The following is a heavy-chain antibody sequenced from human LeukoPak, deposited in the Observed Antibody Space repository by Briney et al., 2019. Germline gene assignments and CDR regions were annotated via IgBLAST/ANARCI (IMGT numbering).Heavy chain of an antibody. J-gene: IGHJ5*02. D-gene: IGHD1-26*01. CDR3: AKDLGYDP. CDR1: GVTLSTYA. Sequence: GGSLRLSCAASGVTLSTYAMSWARQAPGKGLEWVSSVNFRGTISYYADSVKGRFTISRDNSKNTLFLQMDSLRAEDAAIYYCAKDLGYDPWGQGTLVTVSS. V-gene: IGHV3-23*01. CDR2: VNFRGTIS.